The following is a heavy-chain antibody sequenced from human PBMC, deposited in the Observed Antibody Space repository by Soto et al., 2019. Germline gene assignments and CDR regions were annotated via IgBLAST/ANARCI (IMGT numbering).Heavy chain of an antibody. Sequence: QVHLEQSGPEVQKPGASVKVACRASGNTFMNHGISWVRQAPGQGLEWMGWISPYNDNTNYAQKFQGRVSMTTDLSTSTAYMEWRSLRSDDTAVYYCATLRTSGYHTHYFFGMDVWGQGTTVAVSS. J-gene: IGHJ6*02. CDR2: ISPYNDNT. D-gene: IGHD3-22*01. V-gene: IGHV1-18*04. CDR3: ATLRTSGYHTHYFFGMDV. CDR1: GNTFMNHG.